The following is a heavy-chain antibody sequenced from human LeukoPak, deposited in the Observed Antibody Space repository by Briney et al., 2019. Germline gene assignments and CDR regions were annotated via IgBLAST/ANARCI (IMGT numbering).Heavy chain of an antibody. J-gene: IGHJ4*02. Sequence: ASVKVSCKASGYTFTGYYMHWVRQAPGQGLEWMGWINPNSGGTNYAQKFQGRVTMTRDTSISTAYMELSRLRSDDTAVYYCARAQITMIVPFDYWGQGTLVTVSS. CDR1: GYTFTGYY. CDR2: INPNSGGT. CDR3: ARAQITMIVPFDY. D-gene: IGHD3-22*01. V-gene: IGHV1-2*02.